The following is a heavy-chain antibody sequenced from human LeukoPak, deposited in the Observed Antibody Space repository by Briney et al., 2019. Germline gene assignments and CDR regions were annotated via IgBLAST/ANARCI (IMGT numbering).Heavy chain of an antibody. CDR2: INSDGSNT. J-gene: IGHJ4*02. Sequence: GGSLRLSCAASGFTLSSYWMHRVRQAPGRGLVGVSRINSDGSNTSYADSVKGRFTISRDNAKNTLYLQMNSLRAEDTAVYYCARGKRGYSYGFDYWGQGTLVTVSS. D-gene: IGHD5-18*01. CDR3: ARGKRGYSYGFDY. V-gene: IGHV3-74*01. CDR1: GFTLSSYW.